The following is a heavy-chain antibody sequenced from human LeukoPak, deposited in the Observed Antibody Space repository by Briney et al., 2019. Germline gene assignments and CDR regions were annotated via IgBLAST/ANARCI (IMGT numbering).Heavy chain of an antibody. V-gene: IGHV3-7*01. Sequence: PGGSLRLSCAASGFTFSSYWMSWVRQAPGKGLEWVANIKQDGSEKYYVDSVKGRFTISRDNAKNSLYLQMNSPRAEYTAVYYCAREYYDFWSGLYNWGHGTLVTVSS. D-gene: IGHD3-3*01. CDR1: GFTFSSYW. CDR2: IKQDGSEK. CDR3: AREYYDFWSGLYN. J-gene: IGHJ4*01.